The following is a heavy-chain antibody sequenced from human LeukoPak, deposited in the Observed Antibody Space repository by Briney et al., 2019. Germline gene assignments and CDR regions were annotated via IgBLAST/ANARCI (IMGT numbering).Heavy chain of an antibody. Sequence: PSETLSLTCTVSGGSISSYYWSWIRQPPGKGLEWIGYIYYSGSTNYNPSLKSRVTISVDTSKNQFSLKLSSVTAADTAVYYCARRSGSTKMYNWFDPWGQGTLVTVSS. CDR1: GGSISSYY. D-gene: IGHD3-3*01. V-gene: IGHV4-59*12. CDR3: ARRSGSTKMYNWFDP. J-gene: IGHJ5*02. CDR2: IYYSGST.